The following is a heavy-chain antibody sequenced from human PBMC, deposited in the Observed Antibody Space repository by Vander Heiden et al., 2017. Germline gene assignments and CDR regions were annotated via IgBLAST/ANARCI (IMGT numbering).Heavy chain of an antibody. V-gene: IGHV3-15*01. Sequence: EVQLVESGGGLVKPGGSLRLPCAAHGSTFSYGWMSWVRQAAGKGLEWVGLIKSKTDGGTTDYAAPVKGRFTISRDDSKNTLYLQMNSMKTEDTAVYYCTTDSSGSYRYYFDYWGQGTLVTVSS. J-gene: IGHJ4*02. CDR2: IKSKTDGGTT. D-gene: IGHD1-26*01. CDR1: GSTFSYGW. CDR3: TTDSSGSYRYYFDY.